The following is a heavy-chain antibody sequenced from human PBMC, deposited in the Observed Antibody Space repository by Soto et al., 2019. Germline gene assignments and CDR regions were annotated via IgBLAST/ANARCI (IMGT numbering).Heavy chain of an antibody. D-gene: IGHD6-13*01. V-gene: IGHV3-23*04. CDR3: PVGIYYYGWDG. CDR2: ISSRGDST. J-gene: IGHJ6*02. Sequence: EVPLVESGGGLVQPGGSLRLSCGASGFTFSAYAMIWFRQAPGKGLEWVSTISSRGDSTYYADSVKGRFTISRDNSKNTVYLQMNNLRAEDTARYYCPVGIYYYGWDGWGQGTKVTVSS. CDR1: GFTFSAYA.